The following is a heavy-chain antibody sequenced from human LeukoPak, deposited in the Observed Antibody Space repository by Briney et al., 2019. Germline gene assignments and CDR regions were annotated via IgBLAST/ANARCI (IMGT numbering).Heavy chain of an antibody. D-gene: IGHD6-13*01. Sequence: GGSLGLSCAASGVTFSGYAMSWLRQAPGKGLEWVSAMSGSGGSTYYADSVKGRFTISRDNSKNTLYLQMNSLRAEDTAVYYCAKHRGIAAAGQGYYYGMDVWGQGTTVTVSS. CDR2: MSGSGGST. CDR1: GVTFSGYA. J-gene: IGHJ6*02. CDR3: AKHRGIAAAGQGYYYGMDV. V-gene: IGHV3-23*01.